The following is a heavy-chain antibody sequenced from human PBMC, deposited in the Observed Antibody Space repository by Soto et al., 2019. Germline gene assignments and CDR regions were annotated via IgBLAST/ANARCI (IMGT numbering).Heavy chain of an antibody. CDR1: GFTFDDYA. CDR2: ISWNSGTI. V-gene: IGHV3-9*01. Sequence: DVQLVESGGGLVQPGRSLRLSCAASGFTFDDYAMHWVRQAPGKGLEWVSGISWNSGTIGYADSVKGRFTISRDNAKNSLYLQMNSLRPEDTALYYCAKTGWGNWGQGTLVTVSS. D-gene: IGHD3-16*01. CDR3: AKTGWGN. J-gene: IGHJ4*02.